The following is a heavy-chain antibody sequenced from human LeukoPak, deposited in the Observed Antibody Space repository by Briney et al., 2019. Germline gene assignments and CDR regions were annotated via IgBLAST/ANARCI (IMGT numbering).Heavy chain of an antibody. CDR2: INHSGST. CDR3: ARLPRGSSYRYYYYYMDV. V-gene: IGHV4-34*01. D-gene: IGHD6-13*01. CDR1: GGSFSGYY. J-gene: IGHJ6*03. Sequence: PSETLSLTCAVYGGSFSGYYWSWIRQPPGKGLEWIGEINHSGSTNYNPSLKSRVTISVDTSKNQFSLKLSSVTAADTAVYYCARLPRGSSYRYYYYYMDVWGKGTTVTISS.